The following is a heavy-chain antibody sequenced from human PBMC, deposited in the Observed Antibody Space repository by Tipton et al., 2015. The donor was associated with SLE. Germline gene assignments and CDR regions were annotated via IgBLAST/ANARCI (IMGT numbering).Heavy chain of an antibody. CDR1: GGSFSGYY. CDR2: INHSGST. CDR3: ARGRSGYDY. Sequence: TLSLTCTVYGGSFSGYYWSWIRQPPGKGLEWIGEINHSGSTNYNPSLKSRVTISVDTSKNQFSLKLSSVTAADTAVYYCARGRSGYDYWGQGTLVTVSS. J-gene: IGHJ4*02. D-gene: IGHD3-3*01. V-gene: IGHV4-34*01.